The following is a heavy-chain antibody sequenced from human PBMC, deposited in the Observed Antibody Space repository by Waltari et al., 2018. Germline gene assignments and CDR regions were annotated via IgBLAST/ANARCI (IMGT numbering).Heavy chain of an antibody. J-gene: IGHJ4*02. Sequence: EVQLVQSGAEVKKPGESLKISCKGSGYSFTSYWIGWVRQMPGKGLEWMGIIYPVDSDTRYSPSFQGQVTISADKSISTAYLQWSSLKASDTAMYYCARHDGYDFWSRNKTAGDLDYWGQGTLVTVSS. CDR1: GYSFTSYW. CDR2: IYPVDSDT. V-gene: IGHV5-51*01. D-gene: IGHD3-3*01. CDR3: ARHDGYDFWSRNKTAGDLDY.